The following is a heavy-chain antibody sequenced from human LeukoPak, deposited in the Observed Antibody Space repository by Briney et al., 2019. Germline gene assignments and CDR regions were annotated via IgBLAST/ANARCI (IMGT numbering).Heavy chain of an antibody. Sequence: GGSLRLSCAASGFTFSSYAMSWVRQAPGKGLEWVAVISYDGSNKYYADSVKGRFTISRDNSKNTLYLQMNSLRAEDTAVYYCAKDHYDSSGYFDYWGQGTLVTVSS. J-gene: IGHJ4*02. CDR1: GFTFSSYA. CDR3: AKDHYDSSGYFDY. D-gene: IGHD3-22*01. CDR2: ISYDGSNK. V-gene: IGHV3-30*18.